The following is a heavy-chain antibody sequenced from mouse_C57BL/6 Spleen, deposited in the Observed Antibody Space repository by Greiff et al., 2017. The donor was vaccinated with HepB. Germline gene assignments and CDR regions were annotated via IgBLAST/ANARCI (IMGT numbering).Heavy chain of an antibody. D-gene: IGHD1-1*01. CDR1: GFSLTSYG. CDR2: IWSGGST. Sequence: QVQLKQSGPGLVQPSQSLSITCTVSGFSLTSYGVHWVRQSPGKGLEWLGVIWSGGSTDYNAAFISRLSISKDNSKSQVFFKMNCLQADDTAIYYCARRGGSSSYYAMDYWGQGTSVTVSS. V-gene: IGHV2-2*01. CDR3: ARRGGSSSYYAMDY. J-gene: IGHJ4*01.